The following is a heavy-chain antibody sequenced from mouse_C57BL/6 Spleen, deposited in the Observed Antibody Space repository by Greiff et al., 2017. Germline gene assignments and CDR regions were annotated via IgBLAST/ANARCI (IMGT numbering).Heavy chain of an antibody. D-gene: IGHD2-4*01. Sequence: EVKLMESGGGLVKPGGSLKLSCAASGFTFSDYGMHWVRQAPEKGLEWVAYISSGSSTIYYADTVKGRFTISRDNAKNTLFLQMTSLRYEDTAMYYCARAVYDYGGWFDYWGQGTTLTVSS. CDR3: ARAVYDYGGWFDY. CDR2: ISSGSSTI. J-gene: IGHJ2*01. V-gene: IGHV5-17*01. CDR1: GFTFSDYG.